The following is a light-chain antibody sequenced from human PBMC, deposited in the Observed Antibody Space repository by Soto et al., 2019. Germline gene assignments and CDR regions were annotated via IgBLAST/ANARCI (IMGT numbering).Light chain of an antibody. CDR2: DAS. CDR1: QSISTW. J-gene: IGKJ1*01. V-gene: IGKV1-5*01. CDR3: QQYKSYST. Sequence: DIQMTQSPSTLSAPVGDRVTITCRASQSISTWLAWYQQKPGKAPKLLIYDASSLESGVPSRFSGSVSGTEFTLTISSLQPDDFATYYCQQYKSYSTFGQGTKVEIK.